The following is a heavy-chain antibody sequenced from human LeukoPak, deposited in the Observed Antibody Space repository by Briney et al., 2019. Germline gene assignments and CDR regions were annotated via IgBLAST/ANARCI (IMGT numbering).Heavy chain of an antibody. J-gene: IGHJ4*02. Sequence: GGSLRLSCAASGFTFSRFGILWLRRARGKGLEGGDLISNDGSTKEYGDYVMGRFNISRANSKNNSYLQLNSLRPDDTALYYCAKERSGGDCYPGPTDFWGLGTLVTVSS. V-gene: IGHV3-30*18. CDR3: AKERSGGDCYPGPTDF. D-gene: IGHD2-21*02. CDR1: GFTFSRFG. CDR2: ISNDGSTK.